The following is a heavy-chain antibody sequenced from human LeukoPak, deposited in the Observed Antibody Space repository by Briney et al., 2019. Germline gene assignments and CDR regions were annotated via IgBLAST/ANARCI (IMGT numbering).Heavy chain of an antibody. J-gene: IGHJ5*02. CDR1: GGSISSDY. Sequence: SETLSLSCTASGGSISSDYRSWLRQPPRKGLEWVGYIYYSGNTNYNASLKRRVTISVDTSKNQFSLKLSSAAAADAAVYYCAGSLGYCCAGSCYSHWFDPWGQGTLVTVSS. D-gene: IGHD2-15*01. CDR3: AGSLGYCCAGSCYSHWFDP. V-gene: IGHV4-59*01. CDR2: IYYSGNT.